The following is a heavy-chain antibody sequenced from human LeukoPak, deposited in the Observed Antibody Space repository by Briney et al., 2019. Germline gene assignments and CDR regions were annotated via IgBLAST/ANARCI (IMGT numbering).Heavy chain of an antibody. J-gene: IGHJ5*02. D-gene: IGHD2-2*01. Sequence: ASVKVSCKASGYTFTAYYIHWVRQAPGQGLEGMGWINPNTGGTNYAQKFQGRVTMTRDTSISTASMELSRLRSDDTAVYYCARLVVVPTARWFDPWGQGTLVTVSS. CDR3: ARLVVVPTARWFDP. V-gene: IGHV1-2*02. CDR1: GYTFTAYY. CDR2: INPNTGGT.